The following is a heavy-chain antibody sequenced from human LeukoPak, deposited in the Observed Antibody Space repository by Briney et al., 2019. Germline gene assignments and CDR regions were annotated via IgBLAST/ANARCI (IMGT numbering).Heavy chain of an antibody. Sequence: ASVKVSCKASGYTFTNYGISWVRQAPGQGLEWMGWISAYNGNTNYAQKLQGRVTMTTDTFTSTAYMELRSLRSDDTAVYYCARDDSSGWYPFADYWGQGTLVTVSS. CDR3: ARDDSSGWYPFADY. J-gene: IGHJ4*02. CDR2: ISAYNGNT. V-gene: IGHV1-18*01. CDR1: GYTFTNYG. D-gene: IGHD6-19*01.